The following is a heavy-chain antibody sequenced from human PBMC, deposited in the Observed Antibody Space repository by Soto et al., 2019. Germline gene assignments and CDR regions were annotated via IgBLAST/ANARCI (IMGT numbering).Heavy chain of an antibody. CDR3: ARGPGPIDWLLY. D-gene: IGHD3-9*01. V-gene: IGHV3-33*01. Sequence: GGSLRLSCAASGFTFSSYGMHWVRQAPGKGLEWVAVIWYDGSNKYYADSVKGRFTISRDNSKNTLYLQMNSLRAEDTAVYYCARGPGPIDWLLYWGQGTLVTVSS. J-gene: IGHJ4*02. CDR1: GFTFSSYG. CDR2: IWYDGSNK.